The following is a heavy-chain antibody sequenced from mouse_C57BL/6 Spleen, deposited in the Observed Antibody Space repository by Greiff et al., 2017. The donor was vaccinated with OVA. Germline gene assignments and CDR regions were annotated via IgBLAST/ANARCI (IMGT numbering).Heavy chain of an antibody. J-gene: IGHJ3*01. CDR2: INPGSGGT. Sequence: QVQLQQSGAELVRPGTSVKESCKASGYAFTNYLIEWVKQRPGQGLEWIGVINPGSGGTNYNEKFKGKATLTADKSSSTAYMQLSSLTSEDSAVYFCARSGFAYWGQGTLVTVSA. CDR1: GYAFTNYL. CDR3: ARSGFAY. V-gene: IGHV1-54*01.